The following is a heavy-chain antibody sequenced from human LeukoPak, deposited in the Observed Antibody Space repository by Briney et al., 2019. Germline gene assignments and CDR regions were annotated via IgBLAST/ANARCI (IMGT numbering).Heavy chain of an antibody. J-gene: IGHJ4*02. CDR2: IKSETDGGTT. Sequence: GGSLRLSCAASGFTFSNAWMSWVRQAPGKGLEWVGRIKSETDGGTTDYAAPVKGRFTISRDDSKNTLYLQMNSLKTEDTAVYYCTGAVAPHYWGQGTLVTVSS. D-gene: IGHD6-19*01. CDR3: TGAVAPHY. V-gene: IGHV3-15*01. CDR1: GFTFSNAW.